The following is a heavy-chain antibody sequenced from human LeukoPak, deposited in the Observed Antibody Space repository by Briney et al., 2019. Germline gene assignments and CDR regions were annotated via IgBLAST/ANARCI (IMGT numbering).Heavy chain of an antibody. Sequence: PSETLSLTCTVSGGSISSYYWSWIRQPPGKGLEWIGYIYYSGSTNYNPSHKSRVTISVDTSKNQFSLKLSSVTAADTAVYYCARRPYGDYRIDYWGQGTLVTVSS. V-gene: IGHV4-59*08. CDR2: IYYSGST. CDR3: ARRPYGDYRIDY. J-gene: IGHJ4*02. CDR1: GGSISSYY. D-gene: IGHD4-17*01.